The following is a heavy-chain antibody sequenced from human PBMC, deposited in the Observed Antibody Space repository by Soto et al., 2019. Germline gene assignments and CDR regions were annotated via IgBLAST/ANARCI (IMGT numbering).Heavy chain of an antibody. CDR2: IDPSDSYS. Sequence: PGESLKISCKGSGYSFISYWINWVRQMPWKGLEWMGKIDPSDSYSNYSPAFEGHVTISADKSTSTAYVQWSSLKASDTAMYYCARDARTRYDFWSGYSWFDPWGQGTLVTVS. D-gene: IGHD3-3*01. J-gene: IGHJ5*02. V-gene: IGHV5-10-1*01. CDR1: GYSFISYW. CDR3: ARDARTRYDFWSGYSWFDP.